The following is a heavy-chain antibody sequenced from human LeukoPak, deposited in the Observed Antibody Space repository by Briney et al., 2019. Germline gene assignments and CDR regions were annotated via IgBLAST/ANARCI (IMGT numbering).Heavy chain of an antibody. V-gene: IGHV4-59*08. CDR2: IYYSGTT. Sequence: PSETLSLTCTVSGGSISRFYWSWIRQSPGKGLEWIGSIYYSGTTNYNPPLKSRVTISVDAPKNQFSLNLYFLTAADTAVYYCAKSGWGSAYYQNWFDPWGRGTLVRVSS. CDR3: AKSGWGSAYYQNWFDP. J-gene: IGHJ5*02. D-gene: IGHD3-22*01. CDR1: GGSISRFY.